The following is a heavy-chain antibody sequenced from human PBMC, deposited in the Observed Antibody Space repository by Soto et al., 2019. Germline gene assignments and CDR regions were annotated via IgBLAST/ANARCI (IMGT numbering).Heavy chain of an antibody. D-gene: IGHD2-21*02. Sequence: SETLSLTCTVSGDSIGGVGYWSWIRQFPGRGLEWIGCISSSGSTYYNPALINRISLSQDTSQNQFSLKLLSVTAADTAIYYCARSGVTGIVIPSHWFDPWGQGTLVTVSS. CDR3: ARSGVTGIVIPSHWFDP. CDR1: GDSIGGVGY. CDR2: ISSSGST. J-gene: IGHJ5*02. V-gene: IGHV4-31*03.